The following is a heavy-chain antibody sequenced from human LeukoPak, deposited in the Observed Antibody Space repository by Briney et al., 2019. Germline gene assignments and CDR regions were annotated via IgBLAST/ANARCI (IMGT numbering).Heavy chain of an antibody. D-gene: IGHD6-19*01. CDR2: ITHSGST. CDR1: GGSFNNYF. Sequence: SEALSLTCAVYGGSFNNYFWSWIRQPPGRGLEWIEEITHSGSTNYNPSVKSRVTISVDTSKDQFSLKLNSVTAADTAVYYCVSRYSSGGFEAENWGQGTLVTVSS. J-gene: IGHJ4*02. CDR3: VSRYSSGGFEAEN. V-gene: IGHV4-34*01.